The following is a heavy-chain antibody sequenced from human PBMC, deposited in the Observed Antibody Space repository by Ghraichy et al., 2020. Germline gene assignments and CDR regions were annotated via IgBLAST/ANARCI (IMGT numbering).Heavy chain of an antibody. CDR3: ARFLAPTGDSLDY. V-gene: IGHV4-59*01. CDR2: IYYSGST. Sequence: SETLSLTCTVSGGSISSYYWSWIRQPPGKGLEWIGYIYYSGSTNYNPSLKSRVTISVDTSKNQFSLKLSSVTAADTAVYYCARFLAPTGDSLDYWGQGTLVTVSS. CDR1: GGSISSYY. D-gene: IGHD7-27*01. J-gene: IGHJ4*02.